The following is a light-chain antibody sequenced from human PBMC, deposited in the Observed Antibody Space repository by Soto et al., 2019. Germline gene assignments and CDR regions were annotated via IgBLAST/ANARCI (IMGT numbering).Light chain of an antibody. Sequence: ELVVTQSRGTLSLSPGERGNLSCRASQSVNTNLAWYHQKPVQAPRLLIXDASTRATGIPARFXGSGSGTEFTLTISSLQSEDFAVYYCQQYEKWPTCTFGQGTKVDIK. V-gene: IGKV3-15*01. CDR2: DAS. J-gene: IGKJ1*01. CDR3: QQYEKWPTCT. CDR1: QSVNTN.